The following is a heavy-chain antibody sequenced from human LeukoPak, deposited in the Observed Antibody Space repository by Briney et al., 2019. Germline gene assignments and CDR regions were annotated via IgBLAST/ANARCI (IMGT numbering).Heavy chain of an antibody. D-gene: IGHD3-22*01. V-gene: IGHV1-8*01. CDR2: MNPNSGNT. CDR1: GYTFTTYD. Sequence: ASVKVSCKASGYTFTTYDINWVRQATGQGLEWMGWMNPNSGNTGYAQKFQGRVTMTTDTSTSTAYMELRSLRSDDTAVYYCARESDYYDSSGYYDYWGQGTLVTVSS. J-gene: IGHJ4*02. CDR3: ARESDYYDSSGYYDY.